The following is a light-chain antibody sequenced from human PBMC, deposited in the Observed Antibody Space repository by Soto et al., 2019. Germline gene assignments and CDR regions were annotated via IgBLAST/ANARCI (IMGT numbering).Light chain of an antibody. CDR1: QSVSSS. Sequence: DIVLTQSPATLSLSPGERATLSCRASQSVSSSLAWYQQKPGQTPRLLIYDASNRATGIPARFNGSGSGTDFTLTVSSLEPEDFALYYCQQRSNWPLPFGGGTXV. V-gene: IGKV3-11*01. CDR2: DAS. CDR3: QQRSNWPLP. J-gene: IGKJ4*01.